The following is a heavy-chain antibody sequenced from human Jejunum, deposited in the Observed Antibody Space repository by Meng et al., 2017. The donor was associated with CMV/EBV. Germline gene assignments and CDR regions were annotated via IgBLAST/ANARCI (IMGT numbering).Heavy chain of an antibody. CDR1: GYTFNNFY. CDR3: ARGPWGFDL. CDR2: VNPNNGGT. J-gene: IGHJ4*02. D-gene: IGHD7-27*01. V-gene: IGHV1-2*02. Sequence: KVSCKASGYTFNNFYVHWVRQAPGQGLEWMGWVNPNNGGTDYAQKFQGRVIMTSDTSISTVFMELSRLTFDDTAVYYCARGPWGFDLWGQGTLVTVSS.